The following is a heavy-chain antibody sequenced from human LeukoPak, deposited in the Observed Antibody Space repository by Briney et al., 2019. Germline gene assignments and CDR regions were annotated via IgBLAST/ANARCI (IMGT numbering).Heavy chain of an antibody. CDR3: TTDSNWGFFD. CDR1: GFTFWNVW. D-gene: IGHD7-27*01. CDR2: SRRKTEGGTT. Sequence: GGSLRLSCAASGFTFWNVWMSWFRQAPGKGLEWVARSRRKTEGGTTDYNAPVKGRFTISRDDSKNTLYLQMNSLKNEDTAVYYCTTDSNWGFFDWGQGTLVTVSS. J-gene: IGHJ4*02. V-gene: IGHV3-15*01.